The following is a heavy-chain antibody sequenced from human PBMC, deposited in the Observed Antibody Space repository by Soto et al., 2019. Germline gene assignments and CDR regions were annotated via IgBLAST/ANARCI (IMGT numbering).Heavy chain of an antibody. V-gene: IGHV3-66*04. Sequence: PGGSLRLSCAASGFTVSSNYMSWVRQAPGKGLEWVAVIYSGGSKYYADSVKGRFTISRDNSKNTLYLQMNSLRAEDTAVYYCTRHRGYPDSFDLWGQGTMVTVSS. CDR2: IYSGGSK. CDR3: TRHRGYPDSFDL. D-gene: IGHD3-10*01. J-gene: IGHJ3*01. CDR1: GFTVSSNY.